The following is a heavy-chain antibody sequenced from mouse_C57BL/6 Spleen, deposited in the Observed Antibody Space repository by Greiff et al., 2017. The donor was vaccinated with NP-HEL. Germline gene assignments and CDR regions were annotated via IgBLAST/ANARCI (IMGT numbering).Heavy chain of an antibody. CDR2: ISNGGGST. J-gene: IGHJ1*03. CDR3: ARGSSWWYFDV. CDR1: GFTFSDYY. Sequence: EVQGVESGGGLVQPGGSLKLSCAASGFTFSDYYMYWVRPTPEKRLEWVAYISNGGGSTYYPDTVKGRFTISRDNAKNTLYLQMSRLKSEDTAMYYCARGSSWWYFDVWGTGTTVTVSS. V-gene: IGHV5-12*01. D-gene: IGHD1-1*01.